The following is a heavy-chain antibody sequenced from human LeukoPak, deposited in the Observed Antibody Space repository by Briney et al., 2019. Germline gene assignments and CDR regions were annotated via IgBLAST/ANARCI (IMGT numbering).Heavy chain of an antibody. CDR2: IDDSGST. D-gene: IGHD6-19*01. J-gene: IGHJ4*02. Sequence: SETLSLTCSVSGGHIDSVYWNWIRQPPGKGLEWIGYIDDSGSTKYNPSIQSPITMSRDTSKKQFSLKFTSVTAADTAMYYCASGAGWLIDNWGQGTLVSVSS. CDR3: ASGAGWLIDN. V-gene: IGHV4-59*08. CDR1: GGHIDSVY.